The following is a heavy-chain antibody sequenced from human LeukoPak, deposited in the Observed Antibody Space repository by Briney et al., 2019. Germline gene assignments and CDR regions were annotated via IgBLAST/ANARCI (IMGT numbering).Heavy chain of an antibody. J-gene: IGHJ5*02. CDR3: ASLISPYGSGSYYEGNWFDP. Sequence: AGGSLRLSCAASGFTFSSYWMSWVRQAPGKGLEWVANIKQDGSEKYYVDSVKGRFTISRDNAKNSLYLQMNSLRAEDTAVYYCASLISPYGSGSYYEGNWFDPWGQGTLVTVSS. CDR2: IKQDGSEK. V-gene: IGHV3-7*01. D-gene: IGHD3-10*01. CDR1: GFTFSSYW.